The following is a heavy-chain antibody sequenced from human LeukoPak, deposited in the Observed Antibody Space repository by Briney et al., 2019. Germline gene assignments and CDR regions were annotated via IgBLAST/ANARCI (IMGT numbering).Heavy chain of an antibody. CDR3: ARDRAPYCSSTSCYQGHDY. CDR1: GGSFSGYY. V-gene: IGHV4-34*01. D-gene: IGHD2-2*01. J-gene: IGHJ4*02. Sequence: SETLSLTCAVYGGSFSGYYWSWIRQSPGKGLEWIGEINHSGSTNYNPSLKSRVTISVDTSKNQFSLKLSSVTAADTAVYYCARDRAPYCSSTSCYQGHDYWGQGTLVTVSS. CDR2: INHSGST.